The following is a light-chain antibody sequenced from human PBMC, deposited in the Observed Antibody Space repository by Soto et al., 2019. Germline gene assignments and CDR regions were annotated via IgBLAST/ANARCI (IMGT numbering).Light chain of an antibody. CDR1: SSDVGGYNY. CDR3: TSYTRTSSTTYV. J-gene: IGLJ1*01. CDR2: DVS. V-gene: IGLV2-14*01. Sequence: QSVLTQPASVSGAPGQSITISCTGTSSDVGGYNYVSWYQQHPGKAPKLMIYDVSNRPSGVSNRFSGSKSGNTASPTISGLQAEDEADYYCTSYTRTSSTTYVFGTGTKVTVL.